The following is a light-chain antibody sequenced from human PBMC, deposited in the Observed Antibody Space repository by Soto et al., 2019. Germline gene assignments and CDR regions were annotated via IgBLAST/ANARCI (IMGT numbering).Light chain of an antibody. Sequence: DIVMTQSPLSLPVTPGEPASISCRSSQSLLHSNGYNYLDWYLQKPGQSPQLLIYLGSNRASGVPERFSGSGSCTDFTLKISRVEAEDVGVYYCMQALQTPLTFGQGTRLEIK. CDR2: LGS. CDR1: QSLLHSNGYNY. V-gene: IGKV2-28*01. J-gene: IGKJ5*01. CDR3: MQALQTPLT.